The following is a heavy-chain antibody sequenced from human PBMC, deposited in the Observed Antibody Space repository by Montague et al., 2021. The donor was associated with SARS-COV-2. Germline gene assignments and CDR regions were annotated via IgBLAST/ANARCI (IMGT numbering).Heavy chain of an antibody. J-gene: IGHJ4*02. Sequence: SETLSLTCTVSGGSISSSNYYWGWIRQPPGKGLEWIGTIYYSGSTYYXXXLKSRVTISVNTSKNQFSLKLSSVTAADTAAYYCARQGGDIVVVIAIRGPYYFDYWGQGTLVTVSS. D-gene: IGHD2-21*01. CDR3: ARQGGDIVVVIAIRGPYYFDY. V-gene: IGHV4-39*01. CDR2: IYYSGST. CDR1: GGSISSSNYY.